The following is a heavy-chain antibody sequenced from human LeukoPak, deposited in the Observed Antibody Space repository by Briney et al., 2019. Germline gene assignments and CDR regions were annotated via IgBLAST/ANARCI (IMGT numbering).Heavy chain of an antibody. CDR1: GGSISSGSYY. CDR3: ARGRRGGGYSYGRIRWPFGY. V-gene: IGHV4-61*02. Sequence: PSETLSLTCTVSGGSISSGSYYWSWIRQPAGKGLEWIGRIYTSGSTNYNPSLKSRVTISVDTSKNQFSLKLSSVTAADTAVYYCARGRRGGGYSYGRIRWPFGYWGQGTLVTVSS. D-gene: IGHD5-18*01. CDR2: IYTSGST. J-gene: IGHJ4*02.